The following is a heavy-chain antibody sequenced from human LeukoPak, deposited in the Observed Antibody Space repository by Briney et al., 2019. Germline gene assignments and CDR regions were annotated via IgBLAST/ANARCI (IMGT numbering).Heavy chain of an antibody. CDR2: ISSRSSAI. Sequence: GGSLRLSCAASGFTFSSYNMNWVRQAPGKGLEWVSYISSRSSAIYYADSVKGRFTVSRDNAKSSLYLQMNSLRDEDTAVYYCARGATGFDYWGQGTLVTVSS. CDR3: ARGATGFDY. V-gene: IGHV3-48*02. CDR1: GFTFSSYN. D-gene: IGHD3-16*01. J-gene: IGHJ4*02.